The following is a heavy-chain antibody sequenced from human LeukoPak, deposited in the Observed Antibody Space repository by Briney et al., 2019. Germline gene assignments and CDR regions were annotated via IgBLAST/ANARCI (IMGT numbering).Heavy chain of an antibody. CDR2: IGAAGDT. Sequence: GGSPRLSCAASGFTFSTYDMHWVRQVTGKDLEWVSAIGAAGDTYYPDSVKGRFTISRENVKNSLYLQMNSLRVEDTAVYYCARGWNSFWYFDFWGRGTQVTVSS. J-gene: IGHJ2*01. CDR1: GFTFSTYD. D-gene: IGHD1-7*01. CDR3: ARGWNSFWYFDF. V-gene: IGHV3-13*01.